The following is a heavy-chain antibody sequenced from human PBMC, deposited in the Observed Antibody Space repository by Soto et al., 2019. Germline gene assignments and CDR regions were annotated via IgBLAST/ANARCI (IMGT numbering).Heavy chain of an antibody. D-gene: IGHD6-6*01. CDR3: AKRSSSSTFDY. Sequence: EVQLLESGGGLVQPGESLRLSCAASGFTFSSYAMSWVRQAPGKGLEWVSVISGSDDSTYYAYSVKGRFTISRDNSKNTRYLQMNRLRAEDTAVYYGAKRSSSSTFDYWGQGTLGTVSS. CDR1: GFTFSSYA. J-gene: IGHJ4*02. CDR2: ISGSDDST. V-gene: IGHV3-23*01.